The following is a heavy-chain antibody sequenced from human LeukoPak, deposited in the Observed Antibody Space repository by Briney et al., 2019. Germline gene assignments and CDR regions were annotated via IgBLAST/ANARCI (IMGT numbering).Heavy chain of an antibody. CDR3: ARRAGAYSHPYDY. CDR1: GFSFDDYG. D-gene: IGHD4/OR15-4a*01. CDR2: IYSDNT. Sequence: GGSLRLSCAASGFSFDDYGMSWVRQAPGKGLEWVSFIYSDNTHYSDSVKGRFTISRDNSKNTLYLQMNSLRAEDTAVYYCARRAGAYSHPYDYWGQGTLVTVSS. V-gene: IGHV3-53*01. J-gene: IGHJ4*02.